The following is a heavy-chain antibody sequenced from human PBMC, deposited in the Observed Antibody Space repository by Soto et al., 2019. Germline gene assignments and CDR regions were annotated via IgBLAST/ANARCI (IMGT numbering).Heavy chain of an antibody. J-gene: IGHJ5*02. Sequence: EVQLVESGGGLVKPGGSLRLSCAASGFTFSSYSMNWVRQAPGKGLEWVSSISSSSSYIYYADSVKGRFTISRDNAKNSLYLQMNSLRAEDTAVYYCARGVIAAAADNWFDPWGQGTLVTVSS. CDR1: GFTFSSYS. V-gene: IGHV3-21*01. CDR2: ISSSSSYI. CDR3: ARGVIAAAADNWFDP. D-gene: IGHD6-13*01.